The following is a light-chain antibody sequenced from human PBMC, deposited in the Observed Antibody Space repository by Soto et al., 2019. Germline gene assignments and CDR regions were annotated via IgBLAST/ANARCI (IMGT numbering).Light chain of an antibody. Sequence: EIVLTQSPATLSLSPGERATLSCRASQSVSSYLAWNQQRPGQAPRLLIYEASNRATGIPARFSGSGSGTDFTLTISSLEPEDFALYYCQQRSNWPTTFGQGTKVEIK. CDR1: QSVSSY. V-gene: IGKV3-11*01. J-gene: IGKJ1*01. CDR2: EAS. CDR3: QQRSNWPTT.